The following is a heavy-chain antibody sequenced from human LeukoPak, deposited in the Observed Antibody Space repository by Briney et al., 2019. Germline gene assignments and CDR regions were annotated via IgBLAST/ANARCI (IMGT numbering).Heavy chain of an antibody. CDR2: IYVTGT. D-gene: IGHD3-16*02. J-gene: IGHJ6*03. CDR1: VGSIGTFY. CDR3: VGHIGGGIEDMDV. Sequence: SETLSLTCTVSVGSIGTFYSGWVRQSPGAGLGWIGYIYVTGTRYTPNLRRRVTISVERSRNQSFLKMTCVPAPHTTGYYCVGHIGGGIEDMDVWGRGTKVTVSS. V-gene: IGHV4-59*08.